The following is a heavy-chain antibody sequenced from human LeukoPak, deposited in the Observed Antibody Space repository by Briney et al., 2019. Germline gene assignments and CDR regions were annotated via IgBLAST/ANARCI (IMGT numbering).Heavy chain of an antibody. CDR1: GFTFSSYG. CDR2: ISYDGSNK. Sequence: PGRSLRLSCAASGFTFSSYGMHWVRQAPGKGLEWVSVISYDGSNKYYADSVKGRFTISRDNSKNTLYLQMNSLRAEDTAVYYCAKDRPYYSDNSDAFDIWGQGTIVPVSS. V-gene: IGHV3-30*18. J-gene: IGHJ3*02. CDR3: AKDRPYYSDNSDAFDI. D-gene: IGHD3-10*01.